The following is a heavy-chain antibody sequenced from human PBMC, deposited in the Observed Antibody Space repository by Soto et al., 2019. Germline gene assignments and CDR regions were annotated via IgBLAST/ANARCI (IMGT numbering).Heavy chain of an antibody. Sequence: QVQLVESGGGVVQPGRSLRLSCAASGFTFSSYGMHWVRQAPGKGLEWVAVIWYDGSNKYYADSVKGRFTISRDNSKNXLXPQMNSLRAEDTAVYYCARDPTLYSSSWYFYDGMDVWGQGTTVTVSS. CDR2: IWYDGSNK. V-gene: IGHV3-33*01. CDR1: GFTFSSYG. J-gene: IGHJ6*02. D-gene: IGHD6-13*01. CDR3: ARDPTLYSSSWYFYDGMDV.